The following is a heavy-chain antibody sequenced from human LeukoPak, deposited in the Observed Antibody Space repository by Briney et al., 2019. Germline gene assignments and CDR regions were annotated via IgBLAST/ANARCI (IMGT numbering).Heavy chain of an antibody. V-gene: IGHV4-31*03. CDR1: GGSISSGGYY. Sequence: SQTLSLTCTVSGGSISSGGYYWSCIRQHPGKGLEWIGYIYYSGSTYYNPSLKSRVTISVDTSKNQFSLKLSSVTAADTAVYYCARDLNYYGSGLNYYYGMDVWGQGTTVTVSS. CDR2: IYYSGST. J-gene: IGHJ6*02. CDR3: ARDLNYYGSGLNYYYGMDV. D-gene: IGHD3-10*01.